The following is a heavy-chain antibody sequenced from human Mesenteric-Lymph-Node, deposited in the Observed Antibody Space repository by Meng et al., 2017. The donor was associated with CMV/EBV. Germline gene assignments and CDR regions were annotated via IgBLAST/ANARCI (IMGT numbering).Heavy chain of an antibody. CDR3: ARGLGYSSSWFDY. CDR2: LNSYRGDT. D-gene: IGHD6-13*01. CDR1: GDSFTNSD. J-gene: IGHJ5*01. Sequence: ASVKVSCKASGDSFTNSDFNWVRQATGQGLQWMGCLNSYRGDTGYAQKFQGRVTISRDTSISTAYVELRSLRSEDTAVYYCARGLGYSSSWFDYWGQGTLVTVSS. V-gene: IGHV1-8*03.